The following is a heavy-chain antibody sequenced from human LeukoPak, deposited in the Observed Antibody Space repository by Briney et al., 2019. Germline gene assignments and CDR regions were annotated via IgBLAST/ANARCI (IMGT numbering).Heavy chain of an antibody. CDR2: IYHSGST. CDR3: ARGGPFPSGSSSREYYLDY. D-gene: IGHD6-6*01. CDR1: GYSISSGYY. V-gene: IGHV4-38-2*01. J-gene: IGHJ4*02. Sequence: SETLSLTCAVSGYSISSGYYWGWIRQPPGKGLEWIGSIYHSGSTYYNPSLKSRVTISVDTSKNQFSLKLSSVTAADTAVYYCARGGPFPSGSSSREYYLDYWGQGTLVTVSS.